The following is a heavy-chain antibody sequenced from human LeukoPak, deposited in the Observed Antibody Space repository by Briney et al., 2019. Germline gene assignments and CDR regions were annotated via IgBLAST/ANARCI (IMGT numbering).Heavy chain of an antibody. D-gene: IGHD3-10*01. CDR3: ARVYGSGSNYYYGMDV. J-gene: IGHJ6*02. V-gene: IGHV1-8*02. CDR2: MNPNSGNT. CDR1: GYTFTSYD. Sequence: HRASEKVSCKASGYTFTSYDINWVRQATGQGLEWMGWMNPNSGNTGYAQKFQGRVTMTRNTSISTAYMELSSLRSEDTAVYYCARVYGSGSNYYYGMDVWGQGTTVTVSS.